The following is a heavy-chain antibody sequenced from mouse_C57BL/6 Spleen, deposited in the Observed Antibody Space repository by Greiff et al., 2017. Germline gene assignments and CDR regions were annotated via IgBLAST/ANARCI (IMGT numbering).Heavy chain of an antibody. CDR2: IRNKANGYTT. D-gene: IGHD1-1*01. CDR3: ARSFITTVEGFAY. V-gene: IGHV7-3*01. Sequence: EVKLMESGGGLVQPGGSLSLSCAASGFTFTDYYMSWVRQPPGKALEWLGFIRNKANGYTTEYSASVKGRFTISRDNSQSILYLQMNALRAEDSATYYCARSFITTVEGFAYWGQGTLVTVSA. CDR1: GFTFTDYY. J-gene: IGHJ3*01.